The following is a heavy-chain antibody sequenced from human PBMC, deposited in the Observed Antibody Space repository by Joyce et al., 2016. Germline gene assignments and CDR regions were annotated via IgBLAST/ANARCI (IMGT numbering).Heavy chain of an antibody. CDR3: ARERNFGDLSFDP. Sequence: QVQLVQSGAEVKKPGASVKVSCKAFGYTFTSYDINLVRQATGQGLEWMGGMKPKSGNTGYAQKFQGRVTMTRNTAISTAYMEVSSLRSEDTAVYYCARERNFGDLSFDPWGQGTLVTVSS. CDR1: GYTFTSYD. J-gene: IGHJ5*02. CDR2: MKPKSGNT. V-gene: IGHV1-8*01. D-gene: IGHD4-17*01.